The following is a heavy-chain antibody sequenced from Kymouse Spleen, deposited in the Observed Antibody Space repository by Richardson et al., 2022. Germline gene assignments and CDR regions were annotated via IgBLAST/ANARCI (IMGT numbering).Heavy chain of an antibody. CDR3: ARVMITFGGVIGPFDY. CDR2: INHSGST. V-gene: IGHV4-34*01. D-gene: IGHD3-16*02. J-gene: IGHJ4*02. Sequence: QVQLQQWGAGLLKPSETLSLTCAVYGGSFSGYYWSWIRQPPGKGLEWIGEINHSGSTNYNPSLKSRVTISVDTSKNQFSLKLSSVTAADTAVYYCARVMITFGGVIGPFDYWGQGTLVTVSS. CDR1: GGSFSGYY.